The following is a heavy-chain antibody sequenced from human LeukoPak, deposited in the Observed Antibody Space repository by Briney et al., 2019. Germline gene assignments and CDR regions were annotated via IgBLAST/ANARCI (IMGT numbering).Heavy chain of an antibody. CDR1: GYTFTGYY. J-gene: IGHJ4*02. D-gene: IGHD3-22*01. V-gene: IGHV1-2*02. Sequence: ASVKVSCKASGYTFTGYYMRWVRQAPGQGLEWMGWINPNSGGTNYAQKLQGRVTMTTDTSTSTAYMELRSLRSDDTAVYYCAREPYYYDSSGYWVPYYFDYWGQGTLVTVSS. CDR3: AREPYYYDSSGYWVPYYFDY. CDR2: INPNSGGT.